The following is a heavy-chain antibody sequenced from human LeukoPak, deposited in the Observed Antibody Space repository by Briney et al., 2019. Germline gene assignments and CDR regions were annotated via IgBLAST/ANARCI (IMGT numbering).Heavy chain of an antibody. CDR3: ARVPPRFYFDY. CDR1: VFTVSSSY. CDR2: IYSGGST. J-gene: IGHJ4*02. Sequence: GGSLRLSCAGSVFTVSSSYMSWVRQAPGKGLEWVSVIYSGGSTYYADSVKGRFTISRDNSKNTLYLQMNSLRAEDTAVYYCARVPPRFYFDYWGQGTLVTVSS. V-gene: IGHV3-66*01.